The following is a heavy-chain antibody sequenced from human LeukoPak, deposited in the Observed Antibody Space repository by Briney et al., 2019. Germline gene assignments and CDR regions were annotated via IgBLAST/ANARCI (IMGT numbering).Heavy chain of an antibody. Sequence: PGGSLRLSCAASGFAFSSYSMNWVRLAPGKGLEWVSCISRSSSILYYADSVKGRFTISRDKAKNSLYLQMNSLRDEETAVYYCARDHSSSWTFDYWGQGTLVTVSS. V-gene: IGHV3-48*02. J-gene: IGHJ4*02. CDR1: GFAFSSYS. CDR3: ARDHSSSWTFDY. D-gene: IGHD6-13*01. CDR2: ISRSSSIL.